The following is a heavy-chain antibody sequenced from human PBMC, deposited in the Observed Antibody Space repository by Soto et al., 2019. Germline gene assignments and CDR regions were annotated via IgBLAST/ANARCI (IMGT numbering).Heavy chain of an antibody. D-gene: IGHD3-22*01. J-gene: IGHJ6*02. CDR1: GGTFSSYA. CDR3: ARADSSGYYLGYYYYYGMDV. V-gene: IGHV1-69*01. CDR2: IIPIFGTA. Sequence: QVQLVQSGAEVKKPGSSVKVSCKASGGTFSSYAISWVRQAPGQGLEWMGGIIPIFGTANYAQKFQGRVTITADESTGTAYMELSSLRSEDTAVYYCARADSSGYYLGYYYYYGMDVCGQGTTVTVSS.